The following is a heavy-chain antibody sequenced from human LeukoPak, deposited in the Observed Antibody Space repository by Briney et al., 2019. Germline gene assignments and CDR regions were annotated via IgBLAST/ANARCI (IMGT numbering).Heavy chain of an antibody. CDR2: IYSGGST. CDR1: GFTVSSNY. V-gene: IGHV3-66*04. Sequence: PGGSLRLSCAASGFTVSSNYMSWVRQAPGKGLEWVSVIYSGGSTYYADSVKGRFTISRDNSKNTLYLQMNSLRAEDTAVYYCARHRRTGGRVKSSDYFDYWGQGTLVTVSS. CDR3: ARHRRTGGRVKSSDYFDY. J-gene: IGHJ4*02. D-gene: IGHD3-16*01.